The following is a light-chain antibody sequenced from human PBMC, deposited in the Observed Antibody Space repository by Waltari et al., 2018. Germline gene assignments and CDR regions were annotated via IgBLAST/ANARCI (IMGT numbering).Light chain of an antibody. J-gene: IGLJ2*01. Sequence: QSALTQPSSVSGSPGQSITISCTGTSRDIGRNNFLSWYQQHPGKAPKIIIHDVSNRPSGVSYRFSGSKSGNTASLTISGLQAEDEADYYCCSYTSTDISLFGGGTRLTVL. CDR2: DVS. V-gene: IGLV2-14*03. CDR3: CSYTSTDISL. CDR1: SRDIGRNNF.